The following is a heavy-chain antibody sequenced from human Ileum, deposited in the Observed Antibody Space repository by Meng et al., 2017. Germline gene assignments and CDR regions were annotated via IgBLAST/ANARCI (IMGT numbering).Heavy chain of an antibody. J-gene: IGHJ5*02. CDR2: SHKSGGS. Sequence: QVQLQDSGPGLVKPSETLSLTFSVSGGSLTNYYLIWIRPSPGKGLEWLGYSHKSGGSNDNPSLSRRLTIWMEPSNQQFSLELTSLTAADTALYYCAIGWGWTADHWGQGILVTVSS. CDR1: GGSLTNYY. CDR3: AIGWGWTADH. D-gene: IGHD3-10*01. V-gene: IGHV4-59*03.